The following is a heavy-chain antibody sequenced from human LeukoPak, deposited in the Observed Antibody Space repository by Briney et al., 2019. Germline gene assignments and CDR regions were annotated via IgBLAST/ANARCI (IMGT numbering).Heavy chain of an antibody. CDR3: ARERRGVDINWLDS. J-gene: IGHJ5*01. Sequence: GGSLRLSCAASGFTFSSYEMNWVRQAPGKGLEWVSYISSSGRSIYYEDSVKDRLSIHRDNDNNSLYLPMNSPRTEDTGVDYCARERRGVDINWLDSWGQGTLVTVSS. V-gene: IGHV3-48*03. CDR2: ISSSGRSI. D-gene: IGHD3/OR15-3a*01. CDR1: GFTFSSYE.